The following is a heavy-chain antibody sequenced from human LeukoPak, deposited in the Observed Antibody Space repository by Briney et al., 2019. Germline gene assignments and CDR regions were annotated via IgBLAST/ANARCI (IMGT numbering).Heavy chain of an antibody. CDR2: IYPGDSDT. CDR1: GYSFISYW. V-gene: IGHV5-51*01. J-gene: IGHJ4*02. Sequence: GESLKISCKGSGYSFISYWVAWVRQMPGKGLEWMGIIYPGDSDTRYSPSFQGQVTISADKSITTAYLQWSSLKASDTAMYYCARLSTVYGFDYWGQGTLVTVSS. D-gene: IGHD5/OR15-5a*01. CDR3: ARLSTVYGFDY.